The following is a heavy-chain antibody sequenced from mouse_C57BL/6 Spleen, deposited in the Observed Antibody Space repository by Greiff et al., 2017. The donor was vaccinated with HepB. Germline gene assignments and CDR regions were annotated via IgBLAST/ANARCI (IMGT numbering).Heavy chain of an antibody. J-gene: IGHJ3*01. D-gene: IGHD2-14*01. CDR3: TREVLERFAY. CDR1: GYTFTSYW. Sequence: VQLQQSGTVLARPGASVKMSCKTSGYTFTSYWMHWVKQRPGQGLEWIGAIYPGNSDTSYNQKFKGKAKLTAVTSASTAYMELSSLTNEDSAVYYGTREVLERFAYWGQGTLVTVSA. V-gene: IGHV1-5*01. CDR2: IYPGNSDT.